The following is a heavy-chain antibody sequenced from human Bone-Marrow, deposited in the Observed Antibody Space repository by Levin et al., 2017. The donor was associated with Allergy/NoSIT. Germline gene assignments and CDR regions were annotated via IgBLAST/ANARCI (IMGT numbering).Heavy chain of an antibody. D-gene: IGHD3-10*01. V-gene: IGHV1-8*01. CDR3: ASGSPYYYGSGSYYNEIWGSR. CDR2: MNPNSGNT. J-gene: IGHJ4*02. Sequence: ASVKVSCKASGYTFTSYDINWVRQATGQGLEWMGWMNPNSGNTGYAQKFQGRVTMTRNTSISTAYMELSSLRSEDTAVYYCASGSPYYYGSGSYYNEIWGSRWGQGTLVTVSS. CDR1: GYTFTSYD.